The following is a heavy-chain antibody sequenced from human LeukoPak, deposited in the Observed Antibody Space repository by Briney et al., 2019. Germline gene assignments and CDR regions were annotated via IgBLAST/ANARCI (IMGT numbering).Heavy chain of an antibody. J-gene: IGHJ6*03. D-gene: IGHD4-11*01. CDR3: ARDDYSNYAYYYYYYMDV. V-gene: IGHV4-38-2*02. CDR1: GYSISSGYY. CDR2: IYHSGST. Sequence: SETLSLTCTVSGYSISSGYYWGWIRQPPGKGLEWIGSIYHSGSTYYNPSLKSRVTISVDTSKNQFSLKLSSVTAADTAVYYCARDDYSNYAYYYYYYMDVWGKGTTVTVSS.